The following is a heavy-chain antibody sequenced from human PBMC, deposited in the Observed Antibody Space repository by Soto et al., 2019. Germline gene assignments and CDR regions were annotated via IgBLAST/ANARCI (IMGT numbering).Heavy chain of an antibody. CDR1: GDSIGTTHSY. CDR2: IHYSGSS. D-gene: IGHD2-8*01. CDR3: ARHEGNGNVWPLDY. V-gene: IGHV4-39*01. J-gene: IGHJ4*02. Sequence: SETLSLTCTVSGDSIGTTHSYWAWIRQSPGKGLEWIGNIHYSGSSYYMPSLRSRVTLSVDTSKNQFSLRLTSVTAEDTAVYYCARHEGNGNVWPLDYWGQGILVTV.